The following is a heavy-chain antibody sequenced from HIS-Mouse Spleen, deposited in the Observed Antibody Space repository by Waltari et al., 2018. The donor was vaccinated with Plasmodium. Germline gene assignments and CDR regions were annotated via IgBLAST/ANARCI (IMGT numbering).Heavy chain of an antibody. CDR2: ISSSSSYI. CDR1: EFTFGSYS. CDR3: ARDRSAAALLGY. J-gene: IGHJ4*02. Sequence: EVQLVESGGGLVKPGGSLRLSCAASEFTFGSYSMNWVRQAPGKGLEWVSSISSSSSYIYYADSVKGRFTISRDNAKNSLYLQMNSLRAEDTAVYYCARDRSAAALLGYWGQGTLVTVSS. D-gene: IGHD6-13*01. V-gene: IGHV3-21*01.